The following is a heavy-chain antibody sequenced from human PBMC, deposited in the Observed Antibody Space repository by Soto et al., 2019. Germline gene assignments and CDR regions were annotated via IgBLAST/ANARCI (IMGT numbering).Heavy chain of an antibody. V-gene: IGHV3-30*03. CDR1: GFSVVSYG. Sequence: SPRLSCAACGFSVVSYGIHWCGQSPGKGLEWVAVISYDGDNKYYADSVKGRFTISRDNSKNTLYLQMNSLRAEDTAVYYCARNGAVRGYSGYVGYWGQGTLVTVSS. CDR2: ISYDGDNK. CDR3: ARNGAVRGYSGYVGY. J-gene: IGHJ4*02. D-gene: IGHD5-12*01.